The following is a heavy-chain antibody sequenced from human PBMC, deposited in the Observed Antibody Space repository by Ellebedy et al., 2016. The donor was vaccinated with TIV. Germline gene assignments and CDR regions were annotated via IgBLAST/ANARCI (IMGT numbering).Heavy chain of an antibody. CDR2: SDQEGSGT. J-gene: IGHJ3*02. V-gene: IGHV3-74*01. CDR3: STVFEI. CDR1: GFTFTNYW. Sequence: PGGSLRLSCAASGFTFTNYWMHWVRQVPGKGLVWVARSDQEGSGTSYADSVKGRFTISRDKAKNTLYLQMNSLRAEDTAVYYCSTVFEIWGQGTVVTVSS.